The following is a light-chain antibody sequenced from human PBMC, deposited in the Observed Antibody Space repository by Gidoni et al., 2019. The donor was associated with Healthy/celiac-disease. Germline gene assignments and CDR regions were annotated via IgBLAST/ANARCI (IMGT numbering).Light chain of an antibody. Sequence: DIQTIQSPSSLSASVGDRVTITCRASQSISSYLNWYQQKPGKAPKLLIYAASSLQSGVPSRFSGSGSGTDFTLTISSLQPEDFATYYCQQSYSTPVTFGGGTKVEIK. CDR1: QSISSY. CDR3: QQSYSTPVT. J-gene: IGKJ4*01. CDR2: AAS. V-gene: IGKV1-39*01.